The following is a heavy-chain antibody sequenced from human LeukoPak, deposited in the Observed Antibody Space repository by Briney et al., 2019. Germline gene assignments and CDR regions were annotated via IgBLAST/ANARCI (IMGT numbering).Heavy chain of an antibody. Sequence: ASVKVSCKASGYTFTSYGISWVRQAPGQGLEWMGWIGAYNGNTNYAQKLQGRVTMTTDTSTSTAYMELRSLRSDDTAVYYYARALTDFWSGYSRDDAFDIWGQGTMVTVSS. D-gene: IGHD3-3*01. V-gene: IGHV1-18*01. J-gene: IGHJ3*02. CDR2: IGAYNGNT. CDR1: GYTFTSYG. CDR3: ARALTDFWSGYSRDDAFDI.